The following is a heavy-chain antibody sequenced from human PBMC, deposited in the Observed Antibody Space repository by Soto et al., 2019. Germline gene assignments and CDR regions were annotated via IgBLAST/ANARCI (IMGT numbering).Heavy chain of an antibody. CDR2: IYSGGSA. CDR1: GLTVSNNY. J-gene: IGHJ3*02. Sequence: TGGSLRLSCAASGLTVSNNYMNWVRQAPGKGLEWVSVIYSGGSAYYADSVKGRFTISRDNSKNTLYLQMNSLRAEDTAVYYCARDQRPRTFDIWGQGTMVTVSS. CDR3: ARDQRPRTFDI. V-gene: IGHV3-66*01.